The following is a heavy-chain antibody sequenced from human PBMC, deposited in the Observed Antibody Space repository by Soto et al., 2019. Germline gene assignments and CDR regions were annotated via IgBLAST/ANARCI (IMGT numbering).Heavy chain of an antibody. V-gene: IGHV3-9*01. CDR2: INWNSGSR. CDR3: VKDESINWYSGHFRH. CDR1: GFTFDDYA. D-gene: IGHD6-13*01. J-gene: IGHJ1*01. Sequence: EVQLVESGGGLVQPGRSLRLSCAASGFTFDDYAMHWFRQVPGKGMEWVSGINWNSGSRSYGDSVKGRFAISRDNAKNCLHLQMNSLSAEDSAFYYCVKDESINWYSGHFRHWGQGTLVTVSS.